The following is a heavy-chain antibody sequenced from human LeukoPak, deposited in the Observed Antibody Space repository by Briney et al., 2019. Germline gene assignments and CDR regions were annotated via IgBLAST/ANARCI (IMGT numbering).Heavy chain of an antibody. CDR3: ARRGNSGYDWLHWFDP. V-gene: IGHV4-4*09. CDR1: GGSISSYY. D-gene: IGHD5-12*01. J-gene: IGHJ5*02. Sequence: PSETLSLTCTVSGGSISSYYWSWIRQPPGEGLEWIGYIYTSGSTNYNASLKCRVTIPVDTSQNQFSLKLSSLTAADTGVYYCARRGNSGYDWLHWFDPWGQGTLVTVSS. CDR2: IYTSGST.